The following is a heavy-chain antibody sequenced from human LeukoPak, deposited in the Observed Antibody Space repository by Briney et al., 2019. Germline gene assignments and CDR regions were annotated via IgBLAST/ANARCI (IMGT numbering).Heavy chain of an antibody. D-gene: IGHD2-2*01. CDR2: ISAYNGNT. CDR3: ATASSYHDAFDI. J-gene: IGHJ3*02. V-gene: IGHV1-18*04. CDR1: GYTFTGYY. Sequence: ASVKVSCKASGYTFTGYYMHWVRQAPGQGLEWMGWISAYNGNTKYSQQLQGRITVTADTSTGTIYMELRGLTSDDTAMYYCATASSYHDAFDIWGQGTMVTVSS.